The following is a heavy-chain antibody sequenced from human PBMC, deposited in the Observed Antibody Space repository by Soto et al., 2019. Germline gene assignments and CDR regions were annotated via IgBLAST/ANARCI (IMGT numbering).Heavy chain of an antibody. Sequence: QVQLVQSEAEVKMPGSSVRVSCKASGGSFSNYAISWVRQAPGQGLEWMGGIIPMFGIGNYAEKFLGRVTITADESTTTSHRELSSLRSEDTAVYFCARPYRENYFYAMDVWGQGTTVTVSS. CDR2: IIPMFGIG. CDR3: ARPYRENYFYAMDV. J-gene: IGHJ6*02. D-gene: IGHD1-26*01. CDR1: GGSFSNYA. V-gene: IGHV1-69*01.